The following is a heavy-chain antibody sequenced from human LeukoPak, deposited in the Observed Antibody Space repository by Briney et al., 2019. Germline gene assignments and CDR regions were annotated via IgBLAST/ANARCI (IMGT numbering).Heavy chain of an antibody. J-gene: IGHJ4*02. D-gene: IGHD3-16*01. CDR3: ARDKSYGIDY. Sequence: PGRSLRLSCAASRFTFSSYGMHWVRQAPGKGLEWVALIWYDGSNKYYADSVKGRFTISRDNSKNTLYLQMNSLRAEDTAVYYCARDKSYGIDYWGQGTLVTVSS. CDR1: RFTFSSYG. V-gene: IGHV3-33*01. CDR2: IWYDGSNK.